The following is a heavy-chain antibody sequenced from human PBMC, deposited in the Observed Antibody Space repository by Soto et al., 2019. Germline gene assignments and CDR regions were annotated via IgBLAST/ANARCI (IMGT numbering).Heavy chain of an antibody. V-gene: IGHV3-30*18. J-gene: IGHJ4*02. CDR2: ISYDGSNK. CDR1: GFTFSSYG. D-gene: IGHD3-22*01. Sequence: GGSLRLSCAASGFTFSSYGMHWVRQAPGKGLEWVAVISYDGSNKYYADSVKGRFTISRDNSKNTLYLQMNSLRAEDTAVYYCAKERVEVITTYYFDYWGQGTLVTVSS. CDR3: AKERVEVITTYYFDY.